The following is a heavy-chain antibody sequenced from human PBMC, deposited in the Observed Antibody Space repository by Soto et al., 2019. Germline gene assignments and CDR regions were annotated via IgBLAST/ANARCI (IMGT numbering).Heavy chain of an antibody. CDR1: GDSVSSNSAT. D-gene: IGHD1-1*01. CDR3: GRAHLGTDRNVLEPFDP. J-gene: IGHJ5*02. Sequence: LSLTCAISGDSVSSNSATWNWIRQSPSRGLEWLGRTYYRSKWYNDYAISVKSRITIKPDTSKNQFSLQLNSVIPEDTAVYYCGRAHLGTDRNVLEPFDPWGQGTLVTVSS. V-gene: IGHV6-1*01. CDR2: TYYRSKWYN.